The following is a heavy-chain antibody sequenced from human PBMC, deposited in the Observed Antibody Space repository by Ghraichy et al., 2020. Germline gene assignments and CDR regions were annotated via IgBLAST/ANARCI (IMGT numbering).Heavy chain of an antibody. CDR1: GFTFSSYS. CDR3: ARGTLYSSSWYHFDY. D-gene: IGHD6-13*01. J-gene: IGHJ4*02. V-gene: IGHV3-48*01. CDR2: ISSSSSTI. Sequence: GSLRLSCAASGFTFSSYSMNWVRQAPGKGLEWVSYISSSSSTIYYADSVKGRFTISRDNAKNSLYLQMNSLRAEDTAVYYCARGTLYSSSWYHFDYWGQGTLVTVSS.